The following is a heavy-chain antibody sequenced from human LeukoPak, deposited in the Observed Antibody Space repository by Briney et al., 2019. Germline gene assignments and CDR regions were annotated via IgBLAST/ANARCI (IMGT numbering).Heavy chain of an antibody. CDR3: VRSTVTYYYYYMDV. J-gene: IGHJ6*03. CDR2: INHSGST. V-gene: IGHV4-34*01. CDR1: GGSFSGYY. D-gene: IGHD4-11*01. Sequence: SETLSLTCAVYGGSFSGYYWSWIRQPPGKGLEWIGEINHSGSTNYNPSLKSRVTTSVDTSKNQFSLKLSSVTAADTAVYYCVRSTVTYYYYYMDVWGKGTTVTVSS.